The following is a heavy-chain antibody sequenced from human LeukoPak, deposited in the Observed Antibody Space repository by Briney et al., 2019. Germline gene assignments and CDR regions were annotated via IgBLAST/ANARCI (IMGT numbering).Heavy chain of an antibody. CDR3: AKDRSSGWYIGLGYYYYMDV. J-gene: IGHJ6*03. CDR2: ISGSSGGT. Sequence: GGSLRLSCAASGFTFSSYAMSWVRQAPGKGLEWVSDISGSSGGTYYAASVKGRFTISRDNSKNTLYLQMNSLRAEDTAVYYCAKDRSSGWYIGLGYYYYMDVWGKGTTVTVSS. D-gene: IGHD6-19*01. CDR1: GFTFSSYA. V-gene: IGHV3-23*01.